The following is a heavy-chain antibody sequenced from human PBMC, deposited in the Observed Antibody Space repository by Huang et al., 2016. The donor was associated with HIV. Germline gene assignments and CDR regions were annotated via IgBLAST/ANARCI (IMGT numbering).Heavy chain of an antibody. CDR1: GGSFGGYY. J-gene: IGHJ4*02. CDR2: INHSGST. Sequence: QVQLQQWGAGVLKPSETLSLTCAVYGGSFGGYYWSWIRQSPGKGLEWIGEINHSGSTNYNPSLKRRVTMSVDTAKNQFSLKLSSVTAADTAVYYCASLFFDYWGQGILVTVSS. CDR3: ASLFFDY. V-gene: IGHV4-34*01.